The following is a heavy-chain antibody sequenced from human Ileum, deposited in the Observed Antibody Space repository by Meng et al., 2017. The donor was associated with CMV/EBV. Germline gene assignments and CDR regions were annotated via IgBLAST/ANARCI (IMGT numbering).Heavy chain of an antibody. CDR3: ARPLSLWDYGDKEPFRL. J-gene: IGHJ4*02. Sequence: GESLKISCVVSGFTFDTYWMYWVRQAPGKGLVWVSHISSDGSKIRYADSVKGRFTISRDNAKNTLYLQMNSLRAEDTAVYYCARPLSLWDYGDKEPFRLWGQGTLVTVSS. CDR1: GFTFDTYW. D-gene: IGHD4/OR15-4a*01. V-gene: IGHV3-74*01. CDR2: ISSDGSKI.